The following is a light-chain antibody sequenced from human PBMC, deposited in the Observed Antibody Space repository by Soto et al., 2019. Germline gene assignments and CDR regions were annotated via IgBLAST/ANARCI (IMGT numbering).Light chain of an antibody. CDR1: QDVNIY. Sequence: EIVMTQSPATLSVSPGERATLSCRASQDVNIYLAWSQQTPGQAPRLLISGASTRATGIPARLSGSGSGTEFHLTISGLQSEAVAVYYCQHYGNWQLTFGGGTNVEIK. J-gene: IGKJ4*01. CDR2: GAS. CDR3: QHYGNWQLT. V-gene: IGKV3D-15*01.